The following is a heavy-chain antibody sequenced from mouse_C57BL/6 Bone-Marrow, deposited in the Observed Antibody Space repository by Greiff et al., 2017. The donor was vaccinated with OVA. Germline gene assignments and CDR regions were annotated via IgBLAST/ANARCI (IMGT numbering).Heavy chain of an antibody. CDR2: IYPGSGST. Sequence: VQLQQPGAELVKPGASVEMSCKASGYTFTSYWITWVKQRPGQGLEWVGGIYPGSGSTNYNEKFKSKATLTVDTSASTADMQLSSLTSEDSAVYYCAGRAMDYWGQGTSVTVSS. CDR1: GYTFTSYW. J-gene: IGHJ4*01. V-gene: IGHV1-55*01. CDR3: AGRAMDY.